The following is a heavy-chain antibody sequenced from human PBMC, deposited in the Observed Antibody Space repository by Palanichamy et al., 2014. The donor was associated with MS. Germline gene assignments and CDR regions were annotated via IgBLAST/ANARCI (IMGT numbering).Heavy chain of an antibody. Sequence: EVQLVESGGGLIQSGGSLRLSCAASGFTVSSNYTSWVRQAPGKGLEWVSLFYRGGSTYYADSVKGRFTISRDNSKNTLFLQMNSLRAEDTAVYYCARGQLWGSWPYFDYWGQGTLVTVSS. CDR2: FYRGGST. CDR1: GFTVSSNY. D-gene: IGHD6-13*01. J-gene: IGHJ4*02. CDR3: ARGQLWGSWPYFDY. V-gene: IGHV3-53*01.